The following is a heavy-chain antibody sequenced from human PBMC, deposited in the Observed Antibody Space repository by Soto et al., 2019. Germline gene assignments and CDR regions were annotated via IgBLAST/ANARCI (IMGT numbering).Heavy chain of an antibody. V-gene: IGHV4-59*13. J-gene: IGHJ6*02. CDR3: ARDGDGRMTTNPYYYHGMDV. CDR1: GDCMSTYS. Sequence: SETLSLTCTVPGDCMSTYSWSSIWLSPGKVPEWIGYVFYTGRANYNASLKTRVSISLDTSNYQFSLKLSSVTAADTAVYYCARDGDGRMTTNPYYYHGMDVWGPGTTVAISS. D-gene: IGHD4-4*01. CDR2: VFYTGRA.